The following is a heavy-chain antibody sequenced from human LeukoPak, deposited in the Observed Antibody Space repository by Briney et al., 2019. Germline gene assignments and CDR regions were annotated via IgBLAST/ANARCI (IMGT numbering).Heavy chain of an antibody. CDR2: ISWDGGST. D-gene: IGHD3-10*01. CDR3: AKVGGSGTYYPHFDD. V-gene: IGHV3-43D*03. CDR1: GFTFDDYA. J-gene: IGHJ4*02. Sequence: GGSLRLSCAASGFTFDDYAMHWVRQAPGKGLEWVSLISWDGGSTYYADSVKGRFTISRDNSKNSLYLQMNSLRAEDTAVYYCAKVGGSGTYYPHFDDWGQGTLVTVSS.